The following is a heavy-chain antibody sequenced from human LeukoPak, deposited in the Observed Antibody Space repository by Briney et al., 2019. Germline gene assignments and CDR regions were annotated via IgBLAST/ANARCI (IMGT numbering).Heavy chain of an antibody. CDR3: ARDLGSGTSLSYFDF. CDR1: GFTFSSYG. D-gene: IGHD3-10*01. J-gene: IGHJ4*02. V-gene: IGHV3-30*03. Sequence: GGSLRLSCAASGFTFSSYGMHWVRQAPGKGLEWVAVISYNGSNKYYADSVKGRFTISRDNSKETLYLEMNSLRAEDTAVFYCARDLGSGTSLSYFDFWGQGTLVTVS. CDR2: ISYNGSNK.